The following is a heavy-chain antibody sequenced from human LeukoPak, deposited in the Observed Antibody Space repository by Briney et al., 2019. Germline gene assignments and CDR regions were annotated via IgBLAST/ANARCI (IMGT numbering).Heavy chain of an antibody. CDR2: IYWDDDT. J-gene: IGHJ4*02. CDR1: GFSLSTSGEG. CDR3: AHGPGGISGWDFYFDY. Sequence: SGPTLVKPTQTLTLTCTFSGFSLSTSGEGVGWLRQPPGKALEWLALIYWDDDTRYSPSLKSRLTITKDTSKNQVVLTMTNMDPVDTGTYYCAHGPGGISGWDFYFDYWGQGTLITVSS. V-gene: IGHV2-5*02. D-gene: IGHD6-19*01.